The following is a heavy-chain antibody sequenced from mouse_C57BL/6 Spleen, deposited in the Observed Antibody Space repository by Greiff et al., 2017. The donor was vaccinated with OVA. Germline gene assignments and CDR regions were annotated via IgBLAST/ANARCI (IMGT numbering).Heavy chain of an antibody. V-gene: IGHV1-72*01. J-gene: IGHJ3*01. D-gene: IGHD2-4*01. CDR3: ARFGGYDYEWFAY. CDR1: GYTFTSYW. Sequence: QVQLKQPGAELVKPGASVKLSCKASGYTFTSYWMHWVKQRPGGGLEWIGRIDPNSGGTKYNEKFKSKATLTVDKHSSTAYMQLSSLTSEDSAVYYCARFGGYDYEWFAYWGRGTLVTVSA. CDR2: IDPNSGGT.